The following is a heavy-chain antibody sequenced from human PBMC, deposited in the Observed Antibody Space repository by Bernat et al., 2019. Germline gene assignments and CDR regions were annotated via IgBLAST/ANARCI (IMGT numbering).Heavy chain of an antibody. J-gene: IGHJ5*02. CDR2: ISSSSSTI. Sequence: EVQLVESGGGLVQPGGSLRLSCAASGFTFSSYSMNWVRQAPGKGLEWISYISSSSSTIYYADSMKGRFTISRDNAKNSLYLQMNSLRAEDTAVYYCARDASGCSSTSCSLGWFDPRGQGTLVTVSS. D-gene: IGHD2-2*01. CDR3: ARDASGCSSTSCSLGWFDP. V-gene: IGHV3-48*01. CDR1: GFTFSSYS.